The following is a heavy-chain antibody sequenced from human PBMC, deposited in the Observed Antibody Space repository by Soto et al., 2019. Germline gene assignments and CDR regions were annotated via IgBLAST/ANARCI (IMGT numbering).Heavy chain of an antibody. CDR3: TNGRAQSDV. Sequence: EEQLLESGGGLAHPGGSLRLSCTASGFIFSNFAMSWVRQAPGKGLEWVSAISGSGGSTYYADSVKGRFTISRDNAKNALYRQVTSRRAEGTAVYYCTNGRAQSDVWGRGTTVSVSS. J-gene: IGHJ6*02. V-gene: IGHV3-23*01. CDR2: ISGSGGST. D-gene: IGHD2-15*01. CDR1: GFIFSNFA.